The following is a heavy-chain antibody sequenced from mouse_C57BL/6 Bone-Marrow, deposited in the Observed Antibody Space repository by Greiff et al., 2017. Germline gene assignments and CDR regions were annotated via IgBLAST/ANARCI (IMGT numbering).Heavy chain of an antibody. Sequence: VQLQQPGAELVKPGASVKLSCKASGYTFTSYWMHWVKQRPGRGLEWIGRIDPNSGGTKYNEKFKSKATLTVDKPSSTAYMQLSSLTSEDSAVYYGARGDDGDPFGYYYAMDYWGQGTSVTVSS. CDR1: GYTFTSYW. D-gene: IGHD2-13*01. CDR2: IDPNSGGT. V-gene: IGHV1-72*01. J-gene: IGHJ4*01. CDR3: ARGDDGDPFGYYYAMDY.